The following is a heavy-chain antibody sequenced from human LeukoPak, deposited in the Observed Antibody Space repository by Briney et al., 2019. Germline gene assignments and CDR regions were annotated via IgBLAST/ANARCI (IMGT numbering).Heavy chain of an antibody. Sequence: ASVKVSCKASGYTFTGYYMHWVRQAPGQGLEWMGWINPTSGGTNYAQKFQGRVTMTRDASISTAYMELSKLRSDDTAVYYCARENGTSFDYWGQGTLVTVSS. V-gene: IGHV1-2*02. CDR1: GYTFTGYY. D-gene: IGHD1-7*01. CDR3: ARENGTSFDY. CDR2: INPTSGGT. J-gene: IGHJ4*02.